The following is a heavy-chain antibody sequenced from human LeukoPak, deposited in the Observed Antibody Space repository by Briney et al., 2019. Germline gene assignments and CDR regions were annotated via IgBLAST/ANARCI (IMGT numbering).Heavy chain of an antibody. CDR1: GFTLCQYW. J-gene: IGHJ4*02. CDR3: ATKQWLAPPPDS. Sequence: GGSLRLSCAASGFTLCQYWMLWVRQAPGKGLESVSRINTEGTVTTYADSVKGRFTVSRYNAENTMFLKINGRRSQATAVYNCATKQWLAPPPDSWGQGTPVTVSS. CDR2: INTEGTVT. D-gene: IGHD6-19*01. V-gene: IGHV3-74*01.